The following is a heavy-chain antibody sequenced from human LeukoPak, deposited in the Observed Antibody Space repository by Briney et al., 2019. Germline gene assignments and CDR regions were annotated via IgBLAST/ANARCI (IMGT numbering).Heavy chain of an antibody. V-gene: IGHV5-51*01. CDR1: GYTYTHQR. CDR2: IYPRDSDT. Sequence: GESLKISCEASGYTYTHQRIGWVRQLPGRGLEWVGIIYPRDSDTIYSPSFQGHVTISADTSINTAYLEWSSLEASDTAMYYCARHSDVVGAIWGQGTQVTVSS. J-gene: IGHJ4*02. CDR3: ARHSDVVGAI. D-gene: IGHD3-16*01.